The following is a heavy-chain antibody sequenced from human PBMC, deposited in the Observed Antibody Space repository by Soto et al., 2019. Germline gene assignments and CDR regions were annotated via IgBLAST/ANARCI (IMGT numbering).Heavy chain of an antibody. V-gene: IGHV4-39*01. CDR3: ARHQRGSSWTLNWFDP. D-gene: IGHD6-13*01. J-gene: IGHJ5*02. CDR1: SGSISSSSYY. Sequence: PSETLSLTCTVSSGSISSSSYYWGWIRQPPGKGLEWIGSIYYSGSTYYNPSLKSRVTISVDTSKNQFSLKLSSVTAADTAVYYCARHQRGSSWTLNWFDPWGQGTLVTVSS. CDR2: IYYSGST.